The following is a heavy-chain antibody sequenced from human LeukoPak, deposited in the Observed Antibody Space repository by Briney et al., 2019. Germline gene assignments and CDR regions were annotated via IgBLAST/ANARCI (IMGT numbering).Heavy chain of an antibody. CDR2: IYTGGST. V-gene: IGHV3-53*05. CDR1: GFTVSSNY. Sequence: GGSLRLSCAASGFTVSSNYMTWVRQAPGKGLEWVSFIYTGGSTYYADSVKGRFTISRDNSKNTLYLQMNSLRAEDTAVYYCAKGTSMVRGVISYWGQGTLVTVSS. D-gene: IGHD3-10*01. J-gene: IGHJ4*02. CDR3: AKGTSMVRGVISY.